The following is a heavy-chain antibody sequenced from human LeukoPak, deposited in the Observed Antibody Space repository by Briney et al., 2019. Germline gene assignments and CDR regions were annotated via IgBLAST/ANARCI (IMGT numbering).Heavy chain of an antibody. V-gene: IGHV3-7*01. J-gene: IGHJ6*02. D-gene: IGHD3/OR15-3a*01. CDR1: GVTFSSSW. CDR3: ARVRTLWTYYGMDV. CDR2: IKEDESEK. Sequence: GGSLRLSCAASGVTFSSSWMSWVREAPGKGLEWVANIKEDESEKYYVDSVKGRFTISRDNAKNSLYLQMNSLRAEDTAMYYCARVRTLWTYYGMDVWGQGTTVTVSS.